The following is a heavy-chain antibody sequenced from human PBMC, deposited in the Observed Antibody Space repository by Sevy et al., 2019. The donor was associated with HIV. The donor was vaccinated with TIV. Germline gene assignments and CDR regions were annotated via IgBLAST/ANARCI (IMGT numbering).Heavy chain of an antibody. CDR1: GFTFFAYT. V-gene: IGHV3-30-3*01. Sequence: GGSLRLSCAASGFTFFAYTMHWVRQAPGKGLEWVALISYDINNKYYADSVKGRFTISRKNSKNTLYLQMNSLRPEDKAVSYCASDLASSGNGLDVWGQGTTVTVSS. J-gene: IGHJ6*02. CDR2: ISYDINNK. CDR3: ASDLASSGNGLDV. D-gene: IGHD3-3*02.